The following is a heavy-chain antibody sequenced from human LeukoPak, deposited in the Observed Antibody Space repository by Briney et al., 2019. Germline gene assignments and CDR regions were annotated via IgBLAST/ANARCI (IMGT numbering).Heavy chain of an antibody. D-gene: IGHD1-26*01. CDR3: VKDSPPRYSGSPPAY. CDR1: GFTFSSYW. Sequence: GGSLRLSCAASGFTFSSYWMSWVRQAPGKGLEWVADINKDGGEKYYVDSVKGRFTISRDNAKNSLYLQMNSLRADDTAVYYCVKDSPPRYSGSPPAYWGQGTLVTVSS. CDR2: INKDGGEK. J-gene: IGHJ4*02. V-gene: IGHV3-7*03.